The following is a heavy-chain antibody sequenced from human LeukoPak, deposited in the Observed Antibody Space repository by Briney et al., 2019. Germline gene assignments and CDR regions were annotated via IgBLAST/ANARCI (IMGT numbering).Heavy chain of an antibody. CDR2: ISTSSRYI. CDR3: ARADCSSSTCYLRRSWFDP. CDR1: GFTLSNYD. Sequence: GGFLRLSCAASGFTLSNYDMNWVRQALGKGLGWVSSISTSSRYIYYKDSVRGRFTISRDDAKNSLYLEMNSLRAEDTAAYYCARADCSSSTCYLRRSWFDPWGQGTLVTVSS. D-gene: IGHD2-2*01. V-gene: IGHV3-21*01. J-gene: IGHJ5*02.